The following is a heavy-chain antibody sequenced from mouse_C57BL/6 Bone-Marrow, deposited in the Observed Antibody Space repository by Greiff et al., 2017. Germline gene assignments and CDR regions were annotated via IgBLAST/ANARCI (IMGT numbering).Heavy chain of an antibody. D-gene: IGHD5-5*01. V-gene: IGHV2-4*01. J-gene: IGHJ4*01. CDR2: IWRGGST. CDR3: AKKRDYPYDMDY. Sequence: QVHVKQSGPGLVQPSPSLSITCTVSGFSLTSYGVHWVRQPPGKGLEWLGVIWRGGSTAYNAAFISRLSISKDNAKSQVFFKMNSLQADDTAIYYCAKKRDYPYDMDYWGQGTSVTVSS. CDR1: GFSLTSYG.